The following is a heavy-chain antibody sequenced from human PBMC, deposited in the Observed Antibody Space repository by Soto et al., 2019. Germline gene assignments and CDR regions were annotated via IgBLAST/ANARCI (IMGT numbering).Heavy chain of an antibody. D-gene: IGHD3-22*01. V-gene: IGHV4-30-4*02. CDR1: GGSISSGDYY. J-gene: IGHJ3*01. Sequence: PSETMSLTCTVSGGSISSGDYYWSWIRQPPGKGLEWIGYIYYSGSTYYNPSLKSRVTISVDTSKNQFSLKLSSVTAADTAVYSCARESNYYDSSGPSSSWGQGTMVTVSS. CDR2: IYYSGST. CDR3: ARESNYYDSSGPSSS.